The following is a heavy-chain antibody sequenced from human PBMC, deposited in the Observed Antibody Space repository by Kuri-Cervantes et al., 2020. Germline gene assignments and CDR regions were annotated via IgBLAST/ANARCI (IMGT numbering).Heavy chain of an antibody. V-gene: IGHV4-59*01. Sequence: SETLSLTCTVSGGSISRYYWSWIRQPPGKGLEWIGYIYYSGSTNYNPSLKSRVTISVDTSKNQFSLKLSSVTAADTAVYYCARGSVSCSGGSCYSLWGQGTLVTVSS. CDR2: IYYSGST. CDR1: GGSISRYY. CDR3: ARGSVSCSGGSCYSL. D-gene: IGHD2-15*01. J-gene: IGHJ4*02.